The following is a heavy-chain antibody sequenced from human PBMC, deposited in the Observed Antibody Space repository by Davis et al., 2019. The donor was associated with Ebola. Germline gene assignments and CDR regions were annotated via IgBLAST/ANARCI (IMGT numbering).Heavy chain of an antibody. CDR2: ISGSGGTT. Sequence: GGSLRLSCAASGFSFSRYAMSWVRQAPGRGLEWVSAISGSGGTTYYADSVKGRFTISRDNSKKTLYLQMNSLRAEDTAVYYCARGTAMVNWGQGTLVTVSS. D-gene: IGHD5-18*01. CDR3: ARGTAMVN. V-gene: IGHV3-23*01. J-gene: IGHJ4*02. CDR1: GFSFSRYA.